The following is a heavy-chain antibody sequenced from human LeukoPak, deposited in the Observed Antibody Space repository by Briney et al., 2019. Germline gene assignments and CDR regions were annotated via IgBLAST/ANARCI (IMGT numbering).Heavy chain of an antibody. CDR1: GFTFSTNA. Sequence: GGSLRLSCAASGFTFSTNAMHWVRQAPGKGLEWVAVISYDGNTKYHADSVKGRFTISRDNSKNTLYLQMNSLRPEDTAVYYCARSPLDGYNYLDYWGQGTLVTVSS. CDR3: ARSPLDGYNYLDY. J-gene: IGHJ4*02. CDR2: ISYDGNTK. V-gene: IGHV3-30*04. D-gene: IGHD5-24*01.